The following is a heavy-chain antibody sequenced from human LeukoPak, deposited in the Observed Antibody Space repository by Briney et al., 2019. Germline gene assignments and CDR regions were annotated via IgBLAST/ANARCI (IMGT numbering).Heavy chain of an antibody. V-gene: IGHV4-4*07. D-gene: IGHD5-12*01. CDR3: ARDKAWLDP. J-gene: IGHJ5*02. CDR1: GGSMGSYY. CDR2: IYSAGTT. Sequence: SETLSLTCTVSGGSMGSYYWAWLRQPAGKGLEWIGRIYSAGTTTYNPALKSRVTMSIDMSKNQFSLTLRSMTAADTAVYYCARDKAWLDPWGQGTLVTVSS.